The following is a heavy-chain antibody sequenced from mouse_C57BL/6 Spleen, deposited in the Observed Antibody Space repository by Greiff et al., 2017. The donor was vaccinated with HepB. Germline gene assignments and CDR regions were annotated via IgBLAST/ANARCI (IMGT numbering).Heavy chain of an antibody. CDR1: GYTFTSYG. CDR2: IYPRSGNT. CDR3: ARREEYYGSSYYYAMDY. Sequence: QVQLQQSGAELARPGASVKLSCKASGYTFTSYGISWVKQRTGQGLEWIGEIYPRSGNTYYNEKFKGKATLTADKSSSTAYMELRSLTSEDSAVYFCARREEYYGSSYYYAMDYWGQGTSVTVSS. J-gene: IGHJ4*01. D-gene: IGHD1-1*01. V-gene: IGHV1-81*01.